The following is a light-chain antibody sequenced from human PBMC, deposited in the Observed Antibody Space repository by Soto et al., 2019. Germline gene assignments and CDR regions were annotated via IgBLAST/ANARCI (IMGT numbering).Light chain of an antibody. CDR1: SGSIASNY. CDR3: QSYDSSNLWV. V-gene: IGLV6-57*04. Sequence: NFMLTQPHSVSESPGKTVTISCTRSSGSIASNYVQWYRQRPGSAPTTVIYEDNRRPSGVPDRFSGSIDSSSNSASLTISGLKTEDEADYYCQSYDSSNLWVFGGGTQLTVL. J-gene: IGLJ3*02. CDR2: EDN.